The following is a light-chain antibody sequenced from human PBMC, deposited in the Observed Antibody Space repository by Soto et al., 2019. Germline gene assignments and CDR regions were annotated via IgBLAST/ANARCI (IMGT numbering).Light chain of an antibody. J-gene: IGLJ2*01. V-gene: IGLV4-60*02. CDR1: SGHSSYI. CDR3: ETWDSNIVV. CDR2: VEGSGNS. Sequence: QPVLTQSSSASASLGSSVKVTCTLSSGHSSYIIAWHQQQPGKAPRYLMKVEGSGNSNKGSGVPDRFSGSSSGADRYLTISNLQFEDEADYYCETWDSNIVVFGGGTKLTVL.